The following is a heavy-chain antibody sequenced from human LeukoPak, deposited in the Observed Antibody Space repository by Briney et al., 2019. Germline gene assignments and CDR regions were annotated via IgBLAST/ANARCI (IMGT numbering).Heavy chain of an antibody. D-gene: IGHD3-22*01. CDR2: ISGSGGST. V-gene: IGHV3-23*01. CDR1: GFTFSSYA. Sequence: GGSLRLSCTASGFTFSSYAMSWVRQAPGKGLEWVSAISGSGGSTYYADSVKGRFTISRDNSKNTLYLQMNSLRAEDTAVYYCAKERRGYFDSSGYYSAPVGAFDYWGQGTLVTVSS. CDR3: AKERRGYFDSSGYYSAPVGAFDY. J-gene: IGHJ4*02.